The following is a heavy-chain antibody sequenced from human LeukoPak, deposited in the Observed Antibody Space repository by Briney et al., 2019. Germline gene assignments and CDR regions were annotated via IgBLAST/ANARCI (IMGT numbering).Heavy chain of an antibody. CDR3: AKGAGGFSYYNWFDP. Sequence: SETLSLTCTVSGYSISSAYYWGWIRPPPGNGLEWTGSIYHSGSTYYNPSLKSRVTISVDTSKNQFSLKLASVTAADTAIYYCAKGAGGFSYYNWFDPWGQGTLVTVSS. V-gene: IGHV4-38-2*02. D-gene: IGHD5-18*01. CDR1: GYSISSAYY. CDR2: IYHSGST. J-gene: IGHJ5*02.